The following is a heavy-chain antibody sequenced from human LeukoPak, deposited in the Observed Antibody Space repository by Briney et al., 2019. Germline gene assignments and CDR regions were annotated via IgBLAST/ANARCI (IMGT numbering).Heavy chain of an antibody. V-gene: IGHV3-11*04. CDR2: ISNSGNTI. Sequence: GGSLRLSCAASGFTFSDYYMSWISQAPGKGLEWVSYISNSGNTIYYADSVKGRFTISRDNAKNSLYLQMNSLRAEDTAVYYCSAGEGYYDSSDYYSAWAFNVWGQGTMVTVSS. J-gene: IGHJ3*01. CDR3: SAGEGYYDSSDYYSAWAFNV. D-gene: IGHD3-22*01. CDR1: GFTFSDYY.